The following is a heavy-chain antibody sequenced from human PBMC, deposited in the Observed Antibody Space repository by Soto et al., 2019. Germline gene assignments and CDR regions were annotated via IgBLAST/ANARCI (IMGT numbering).Heavy chain of an antibody. V-gene: IGHV1-2*04. CDR3: ARGQLCGGDCYSNSFPEDDAFDI. Sequence: ASVKVSCKASGYTFTGYYMHWVRQAPGQGLEWMGWINPNSGGTNYAQKLQGWVTMTRDTSISTAYMELSRLRSDDTAVYYCARGQLCGGDCYSNSFPEDDAFDIWGQGTMVTVSS. CDR2: INPNSGGT. D-gene: IGHD2-21*02. J-gene: IGHJ3*02. CDR1: GYTFTGYY.